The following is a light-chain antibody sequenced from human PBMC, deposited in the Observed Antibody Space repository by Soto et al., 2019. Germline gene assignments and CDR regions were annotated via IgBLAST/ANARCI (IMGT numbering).Light chain of an antibody. V-gene: IGLV2-14*01. J-gene: IGLJ1*01. CDR3: SSKSDSSTLFV. Sequence: QSVLTQPASVSGSPGQSITISCTGTSSDVGAYNYVSWYQHHPGKVPKLLIYEVTNRPSGVSDRFSGSKSGNTASLTISGLQAQDEDDSYCSSKSDSSTLFVFGNGTKVTVL. CDR2: EVT. CDR1: SSDVGAYNY.